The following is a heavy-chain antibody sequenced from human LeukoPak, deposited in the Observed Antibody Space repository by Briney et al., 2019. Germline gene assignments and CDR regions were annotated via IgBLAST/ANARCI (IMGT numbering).Heavy chain of an antibody. V-gene: IGHV4-30-2*01. Sequence: SETLSLTCAVSGGSISSGGYYWSWLRQPPGQGLEWIGYIYHSGSTYYNPSLKSRVTISVNRSKSQFSLKLSSVPAADTAVYYCARLSIAAAGTGSDYWGQGTLVTVSS. CDR2: IYHSGST. CDR3: ARLSIAAAGTGSDY. CDR1: GGSISSGGYY. D-gene: IGHD6-13*01. J-gene: IGHJ4*02.